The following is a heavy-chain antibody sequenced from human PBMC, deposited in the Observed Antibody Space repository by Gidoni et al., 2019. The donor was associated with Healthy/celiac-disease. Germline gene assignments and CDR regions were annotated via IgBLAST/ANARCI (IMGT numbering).Heavy chain of an antibody. V-gene: IGHV3-21*01. J-gene: IGHJ3*02. CDR3: AREDYDFSEGADAFDI. CDR1: GFTFSSHS. D-gene: IGHD3-3*01. Sequence: EVQLVESGGGLVKPGGSLRLSCAASGFTFSSHSMNWVRQAQGKGLEWVSSISSSSSYIYYADSVKGRFTISRDNAKNSLYLQMNSLRAEDTAVYYCAREDYDFSEGADAFDIWGQGTMVTVSS. CDR2: ISSSSSYI.